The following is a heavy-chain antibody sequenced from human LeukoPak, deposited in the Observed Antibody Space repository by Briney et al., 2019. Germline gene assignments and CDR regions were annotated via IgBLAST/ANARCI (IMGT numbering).Heavy chain of an antibody. J-gene: IGHJ5*02. CDR3: AREGQAYCSSTSCYTNNWFDR. CDR1: GGAISSSSYY. CDR2: IYYSGST. V-gene: IGHV4-39*07. Sequence: PSETLSLNCPVPGGAISSSSYYWGWIRQPPGKGLEWIGSIYYSGSTYYNPSLKSRVTISVDTSKNQFSLKLSSVTAADTAVYYCAREGQAYCSSTSCYTNNWFDRWGQGTLVTVSS. D-gene: IGHD2-2*02.